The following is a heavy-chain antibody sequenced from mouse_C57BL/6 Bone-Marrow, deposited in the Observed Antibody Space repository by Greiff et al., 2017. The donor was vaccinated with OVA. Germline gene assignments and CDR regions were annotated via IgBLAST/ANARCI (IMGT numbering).Heavy chain of an antibody. D-gene: IGHD1-1*01. J-gene: IGHJ2*01. CDR3: ARSGYDGSSY. CDR1: GYTFTSYW. CDR2: IDPSDSYT. V-gene: IGHV1-69*01. Sequence: QVQLQQPGAELVMPGASVKLSCKASGYTFTSYWMHWVKQRPGQGLEWIGEIDPSDSYTNYNQKFKGKSTLTVDKSSSTAYMQLSSLTSEDAAVYYCARSGYDGSSYWGQGATLTVSS.